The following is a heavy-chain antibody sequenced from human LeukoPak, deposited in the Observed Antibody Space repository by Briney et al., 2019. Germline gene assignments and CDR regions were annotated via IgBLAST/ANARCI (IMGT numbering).Heavy chain of an antibody. V-gene: IGHV3-13*01. Sequence: GGSLRLSCGASGFTFSNYDMHWVRQATGKGLEWVSGIGTAGDTYYPDSVKGRFTISRENAKNSLYLQMNSLRAEDTAVYYCARDRPDYGAERFAYWGQGTLVTVSS. J-gene: IGHJ4*02. CDR3: ARDRPDYGAERFAY. D-gene: IGHD4-17*01. CDR1: GFTFSNYD. CDR2: IGTAGDT.